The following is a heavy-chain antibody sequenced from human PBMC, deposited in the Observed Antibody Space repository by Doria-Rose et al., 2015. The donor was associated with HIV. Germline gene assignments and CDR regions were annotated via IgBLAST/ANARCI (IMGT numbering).Heavy chain of an antibody. CDR3: AKGVEDLGY. Sequence: APGKGLEWVSYISSSGSIIHYGDSVKGRFTISRDNARNSLYLQMSSLRAEDTAVYYCAKGVEDLGYWGQGTRVTVS. D-gene: IGHD2-15*01. J-gene: IGHJ4*02. V-gene: IGHV3-11*01. CDR2: ISSSGSII.